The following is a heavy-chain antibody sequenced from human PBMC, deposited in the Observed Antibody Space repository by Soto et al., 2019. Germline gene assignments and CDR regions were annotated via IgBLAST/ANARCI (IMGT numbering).Heavy chain of an antibody. CDR2: ISYDGSNK. J-gene: IGHJ6*02. D-gene: IGHD6-19*01. V-gene: IGHV3-30*18. CDR1: GFTFSSYG. Sequence: QVQLVESGGGVVQPGRSLRLSCAASGFTFSSYGMHWVRQAPGKGLEWVAVISYDGSNKYYADSLKGRFTVSRDNSKHTMYLQMSSLRAEDTAVYYCVKDGSSGWPYYYGMDVWGQGTTVTVSS. CDR3: VKDGSSGWPYYYGMDV.